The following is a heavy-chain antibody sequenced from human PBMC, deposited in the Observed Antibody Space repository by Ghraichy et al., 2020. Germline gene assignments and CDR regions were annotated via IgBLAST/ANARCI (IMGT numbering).Heavy chain of an antibody. CDR1: GGSISSYY. D-gene: IGHD2-21*02. Sequence: SQTLSLTCTVSGGSISSYYWSWIRQPPGKGLEWIGYIYYSGSTNYNPSLKGRVTISVDTSKNQFSLKLSSVTAADTAVYYCARDGGSYCGGDGYSGEFDYWGQGTLVTVSS. V-gene: IGHV4-59*01. CDR2: IYYSGST. J-gene: IGHJ4*02. CDR3: ARDGGSYCGGDGYSGEFDY.